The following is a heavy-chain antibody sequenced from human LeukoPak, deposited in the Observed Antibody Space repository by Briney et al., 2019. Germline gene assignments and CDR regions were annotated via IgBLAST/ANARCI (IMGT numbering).Heavy chain of an antibody. CDR2: IYAGGST. Sequence: GGSLRLSCVASGFTVSSNYMSWVRQAPGKGLKWVSVIYAGGSTYYADSVKGRFTISRDNSKNTLYLQMNSLRAEDTAVYYCAREWDWWLRLDAFDIWGQGAMVTVSS. J-gene: IGHJ3*02. D-gene: IGHD5-12*01. CDR3: AREWDWWLRLDAFDI. V-gene: IGHV3-53*01. CDR1: GFTVSSNY.